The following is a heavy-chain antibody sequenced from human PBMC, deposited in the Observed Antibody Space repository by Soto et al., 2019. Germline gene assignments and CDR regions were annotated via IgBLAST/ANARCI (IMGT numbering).Heavy chain of an antibody. CDR3: AKVMIKNWFDP. Sequence: PVGSLRLSCAASGFTFSSYAMSWVRQAPGKGLEWVSLISGSGGSRYYADSVKGRFTISRDNSKNTLYLQMNSLRADDTAVYYCAKVMIKNWFDPWGQGTLVTVSS. CDR1: GFTFSSYA. V-gene: IGHV3-23*01. J-gene: IGHJ5*02. D-gene: IGHD3-16*01. CDR2: ISGSGGSR.